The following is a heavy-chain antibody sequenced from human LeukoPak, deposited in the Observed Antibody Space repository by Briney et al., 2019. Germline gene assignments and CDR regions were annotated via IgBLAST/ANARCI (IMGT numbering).Heavy chain of an antibody. J-gene: IGHJ6*03. CDR1: GGSISSHY. CDR2: IYYSGST. CDR3: ARSDSSSWYYYYYMDV. Sequence: SETLSLTCTVSGGSISSHYWSWIRQPPGKGLEWIGYIYYSGSTNYNPSLKSRVTISVDTSKNQFSLKLSSVTAADTAVYYCARSDSSSWYYYYYMDVWGKGTTVTVSS. V-gene: IGHV4-59*11. D-gene: IGHD6-13*01.